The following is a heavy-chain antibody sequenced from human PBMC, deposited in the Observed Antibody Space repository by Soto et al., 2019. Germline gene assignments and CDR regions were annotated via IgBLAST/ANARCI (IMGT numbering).Heavy chain of an antibody. D-gene: IGHD6-6*01. J-gene: IGHJ6*02. CDR1: GFNFYSYD. CDR3: AKALVVARPWETNVTQSGLDV. Sequence: QVQLVESGGGVVQPGRSLRLSCAASGFNFYSYDIHWVRQAPGKGLEWVAVISYDGSKEYYADSVKGRFTISRDKSKNTLSLQVNSLTAEDTAVYYCAKALVVARPWETNVTQSGLDVWGQGTSVTVSS. CDR2: ISYDGSKE. V-gene: IGHV3-30*18.